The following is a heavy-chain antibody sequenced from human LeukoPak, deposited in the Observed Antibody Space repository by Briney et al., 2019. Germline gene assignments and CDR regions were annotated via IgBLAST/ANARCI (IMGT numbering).Heavy chain of an antibody. V-gene: IGHV3-11*05. Sequence: GGSLRLSCAASGFTFSDYYMSWIRQAPGKGLEWVSYISSSSSYTNYADSVKGRFTISRVNAKNSLYLQMNSLRAEDTAVYYCARDRKNTMVRGVAYYYYGMDVWGQGTTVTVSS. J-gene: IGHJ6*02. D-gene: IGHD3-10*01. CDR2: ISSSSSYT. CDR3: ARDRKNTMVRGVAYYYYGMDV. CDR1: GFTFSDYY.